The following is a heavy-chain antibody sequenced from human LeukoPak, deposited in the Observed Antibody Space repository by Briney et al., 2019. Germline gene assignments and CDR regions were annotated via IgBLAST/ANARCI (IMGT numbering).Heavy chain of an antibody. CDR3: ARARPDCSSTSCPYGY. CDR2: IIPIFGTA. J-gene: IGHJ4*02. Sequence: SVKVSCKASGGTFSSYAISWVRQAPGQGLEWMGGIIPIFGTANYAQKFQGRVTITTDESTSTAYMELSSLRSEDTAVYYCARARPDCSSTSCPYGYWGQGTLVTVSS. CDR1: GGTFSSYA. V-gene: IGHV1-69*05. D-gene: IGHD2-2*01.